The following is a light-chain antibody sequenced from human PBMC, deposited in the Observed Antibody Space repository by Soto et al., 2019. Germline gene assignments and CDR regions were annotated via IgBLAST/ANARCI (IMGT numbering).Light chain of an antibody. CDR2: EVS. V-gene: IGLV2-14*01. CDR1: SSDVGGYNY. J-gene: IGLJ2*01. CDR3: SSYTTSGTVV. Sequence: QSVLTQPASVSGSPGQSITISCTGTSSDVGGYNYVSWYQQNPGKAPKLMIYEVSNRPSGVSNRFSGSKSGNTASLTISGLQAEDDANYCCSSYTTSGTVVFGGGTKLTVL.